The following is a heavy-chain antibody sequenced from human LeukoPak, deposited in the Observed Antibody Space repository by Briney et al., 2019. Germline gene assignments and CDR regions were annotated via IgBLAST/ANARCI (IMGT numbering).Heavy chain of an antibody. D-gene: IGHD6-19*01. CDR1: GLTADSSH. CDR3: AACGVPGTFALSYHYGMDV. J-gene: IGHJ6*02. Sequence: GGSLRLSCAASGLTADSSHMSWVRQAPGKGLEWVSASYSAGNTYYADSVKGRFTLSRDKSKNTLYLLMDRLRVDDTAVYYCAACGVPGTFALSYHYGMDVWGQGTTVTVSS. CDR2: SYSAGNT. V-gene: IGHV3-66*01.